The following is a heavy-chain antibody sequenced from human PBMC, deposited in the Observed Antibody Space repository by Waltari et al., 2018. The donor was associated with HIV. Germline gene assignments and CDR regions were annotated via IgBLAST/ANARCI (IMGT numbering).Heavy chain of an antibody. V-gene: IGHV3-23*01. D-gene: IGHD4-17*01. CDR1: GFTFNKFA. J-gene: IGHJ3*01. CDR2: ISGSGGNK. CDR3: AKTVPTVTSIFEGLDV. Sequence: QLLESGGGLVKPGGSLRLSCVASGFTFNKFAMNWVRQAPGKGLEGRSSISGSGGNKYYADSVKGRISISRENSQNTVYLQINSLRVDDTATYYCAKTVPTVTSIFEGLDVWGQGAMVIVSS.